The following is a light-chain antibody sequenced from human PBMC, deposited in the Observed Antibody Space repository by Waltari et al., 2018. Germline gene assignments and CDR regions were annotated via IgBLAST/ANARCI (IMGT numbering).Light chain of an antibody. Sequence: DIVLTQSPDSLAVSLGERATINCKSSQSLLSSFNSKTYIAWYQQKPGQPPKLLINWASARGSGVPERSSGSGSETDFTLTISSLQAEDVAVYYCHHYYIPPLTFGQGTRLEIK. J-gene: IGKJ5*01. CDR1: QSLLSSFNSKTY. V-gene: IGKV4-1*01. CDR3: HHYYIPPLT. CDR2: WAS.